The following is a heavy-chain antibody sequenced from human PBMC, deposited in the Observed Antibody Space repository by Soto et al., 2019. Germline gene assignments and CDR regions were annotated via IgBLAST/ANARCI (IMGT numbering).Heavy chain of an antibody. J-gene: IGHJ4*02. CDR2: ISYDGSYK. D-gene: IGHD3-16*01. V-gene: IGHV3-30*18. Sequence: QVQLVESGGGVVQPGRSLRFSCAASGFTFSSYGMHWVRQAPGKGLEWVAVISYDGSYKYYADSVKGRFTISRDNSKNTLSLQMNSLRAEDTAVYYCAKWNGGFDYWGQGTLVTVSS. CDR1: GFTFSSYG. CDR3: AKWNGGFDY.